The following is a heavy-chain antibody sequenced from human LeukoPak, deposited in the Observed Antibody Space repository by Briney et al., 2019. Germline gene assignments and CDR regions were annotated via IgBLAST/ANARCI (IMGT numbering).Heavy chain of an antibody. CDR2: IYYTGGT. J-gene: IGHJ3*02. CDR1: GGSISTYY. CDR3: ARGGAFDI. Sequence: SETLSLTCTVSGGSISTYYWSWIRQPPGKGLELIGYIYYTGGTNYNPSLKSRVTISVDTSKNQFSLKLSSVTAADTAIYYCARGGAFDIWGQGTMVTVSS. V-gene: IGHV4-59*01.